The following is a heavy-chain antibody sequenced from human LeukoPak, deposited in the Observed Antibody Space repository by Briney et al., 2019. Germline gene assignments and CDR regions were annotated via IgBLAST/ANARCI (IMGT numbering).Heavy chain of an antibody. J-gene: IGHJ4*02. D-gene: IGHD6-13*01. CDR1: GYTFTSYG. V-gene: IGHV1-18*01. CDR3: AREGHSSWYYYNAPIDY. Sequence: ASVKVSCKASGYTFTSYGISWARQAPGQGLEWMGWISAYNGNTNYAQKLQGRVTMTTDTSTSTAYMELRSLRSDDTAVYYCAREGHSSWYYYNAPIDYWGQGTLVTVSS. CDR2: ISAYNGNT.